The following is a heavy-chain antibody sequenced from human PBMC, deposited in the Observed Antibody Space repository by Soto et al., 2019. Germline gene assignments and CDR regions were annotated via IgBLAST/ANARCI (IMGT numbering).Heavy chain of an antibody. V-gene: IGHV3-30*03. J-gene: IGHJ4*02. CDR1: GFTFSSYG. CDR3: AVIAAAVSYFDY. CDR2: ISYDGSNK. D-gene: IGHD6-13*01. Sequence: PGGSLRLSCAASGFTFSSYGMHWVRQAPGKGLEWVAVISYDGSNKYYADSVKGRFTISRDNSKNTLYLQMNSLRAEDTAVYYCAVIAAAVSYFDYWGQGTLVTVSS.